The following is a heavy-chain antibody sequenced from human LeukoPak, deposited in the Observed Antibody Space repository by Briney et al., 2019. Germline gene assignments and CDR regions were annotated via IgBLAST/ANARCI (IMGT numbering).Heavy chain of an antibody. J-gene: IGHJ5*02. CDR3: ARVPYIVVVVAATPGHWFDP. D-gene: IGHD2-15*01. Sequence: PSGTLSLTCAVSGGSISSSNWWSWVRQPPGKGLEWIGEIYHSGSTNYNPSLKSRVTISVDKSKNQFSLKLSSVTAADTAVYYCARVPYIVVVVAATPGHWFDPWGQGTLVTVSS. V-gene: IGHV4-4*02. CDR1: GGSISSSNW. CDR2: IYHSGST.